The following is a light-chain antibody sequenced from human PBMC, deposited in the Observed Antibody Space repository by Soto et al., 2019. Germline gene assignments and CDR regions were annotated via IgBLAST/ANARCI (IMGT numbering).Light chain of an antibody. CDR3: QQRRDWPT. J-gene: IGKJ5*01. V-gene: IGKV3-11*01. CDR1: QSVSSF. Sequence: DIVLTQSPATLSLSPGERATLSCRASQSVSSFLAWYQQKPGQAPRLLIYDASNRATGIPARFSGSGSGTEFTLTISSIEPEDSAVYYCQQRRDWPTFGQGTRLEIK. CDR2: DAS.